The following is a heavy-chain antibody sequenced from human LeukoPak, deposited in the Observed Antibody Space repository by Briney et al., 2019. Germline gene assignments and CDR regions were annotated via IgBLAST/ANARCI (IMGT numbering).Heavy chain of an antibody. CDR3: ASSRELYSSGSTWHYWYYYGMDV. J-gene: IGHJ6*02. D-gene: IGHD6-19*01. CDR2: IYYSGST. Sequence: SETLSLTCTVSGGSISSSSYYWGWIRQPPGKGLEWIGSIYYSGSTYYNPSLKSRVTISVDTSKNQFSLKLSSVTAADTAVYYCASSRELYSSGSTWHYWYYYGMDVWGQGTTVTVSS. V-gene: IGHV4-39*07. CDR1: GGSISSSSYY.